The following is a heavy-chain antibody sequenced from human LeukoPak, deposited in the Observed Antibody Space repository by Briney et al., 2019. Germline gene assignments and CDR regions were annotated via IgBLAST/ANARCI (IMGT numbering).Heavy chain of an antibody. J-gene: IGHJ4*02. CDR2: ISWNSGSI. CDR1: GFTFDDYA. V-gene: IGHV3-9*01. Sequence: GRSLRLSCAASGFTFDDYAMHWVRQAPGKGLEWVSCISWNSGSIAYADSVKGRFTISRDNAKNSLYLQMNSLRAEDTALYYCAKGLRSNRAVAGTDFWGQGTLVTVSS. D-gene: IGHD6-19*01. CDR3: AKGLRSNRAVAGTDF.